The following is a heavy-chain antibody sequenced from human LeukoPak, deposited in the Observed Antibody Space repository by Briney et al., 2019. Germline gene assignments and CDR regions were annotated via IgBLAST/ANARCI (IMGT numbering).Heavy chain of an antibody. V-gene: IGHV3-33*01. CDR3: ARESGGSYGDY. J-gene: IGHJ4*02. CDR1: GFTFSSYG. Sequence: GGSLRLSCAASGFTFSSYGMHWVRQAPGKGLEWVAVIWYDGSNKYYADSVKGRFTISRDNSKNTLYLQMNSLRAEDTAVYYCARESGGSYGDYWGQGTLVTVSS. D-gene: IGHD5-18*01. CDR2: IWYDGSNK.